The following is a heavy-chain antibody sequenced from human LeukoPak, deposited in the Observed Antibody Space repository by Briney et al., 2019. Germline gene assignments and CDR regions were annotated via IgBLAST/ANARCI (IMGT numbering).Heavy chain of an antibody. D-gene: IGHD3-22*01. V-gene: IGHV1-69*13. CDR1: GGTFSSYA. Sequence: ASVKVSCKASGGTFSSYAMSWVRQAPGQGLEWMGGIIPIFGTANYAQKFQGRVTITADESTSTAYMELSSLRSEDTAVYYCASYYDSSGPFDYWGQGTLVTVSS. CDR2: IIPIFGTA. J-gene: IGHJ4*02. CDR3: ASYYDSSGPFDY.